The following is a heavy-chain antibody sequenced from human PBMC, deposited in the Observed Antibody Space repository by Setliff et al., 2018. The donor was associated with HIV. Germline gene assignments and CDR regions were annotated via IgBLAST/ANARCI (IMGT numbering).Heavy chain of an antibody. CDR2: INHSGST. CDR1: GGSFSGYY. CDR3: ARLSRIAAVSFHH. D-gene: IGHD6-25*01. J-gene: IGHJ1*01. Sequence: PSETLSLTCAVYGGSFSGYYWSWIRQPPGKGLEWIGEINHSGSTNYNPSLKSRVTISVDTSKNQFTLKLSSVTAADTAVYYCARLSRIAAVSFHHWGQGTLVTVSS. V-gene: IGHV4-34*01.